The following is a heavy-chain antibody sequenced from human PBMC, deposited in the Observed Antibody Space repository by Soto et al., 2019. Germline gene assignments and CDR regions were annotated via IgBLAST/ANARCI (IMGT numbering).Heavy chain of an antibody. V-gene: IGHV3-48*03. CDR2: INDSSRAI. D-gene: IGHD2-2*01. CDR3: AKDLTGYAMDV. CDR1: GFSFSTSQ. J-gene: IGHJ6*02. Sequence: GGSLRLSCAASGFSFSTSQMDWVRQAPGKGLEWVSYINDSSRAIYYADSVKGRFTISRDNAKNSLFLQMNSLSAEDTAVYYCAKDLTGYAMDVWGQGTTVTVSS.